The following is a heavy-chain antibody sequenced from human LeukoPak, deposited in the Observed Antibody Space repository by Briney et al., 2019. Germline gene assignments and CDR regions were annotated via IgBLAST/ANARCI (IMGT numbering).Heavy chain of an antibody. CDR2: ISSSSSTT. Sequence: GGSLRLSCAASGFTFSSYSMNWVRQAPRKGLEWVSYISSSSSTTYYADSVKGRFTISRDNAKNSLYLQMNSLRAEDTAVYYCARGGGGIAARRGAFDIWGQGTMVTVSS. J-gene: IGHJ3*02. V-gene: IGHV3-48*04. D-gene: IGHD6-6*01. CDR1: GFTFSSYS. CDR3: ARGGGGIAARRGAFDI.